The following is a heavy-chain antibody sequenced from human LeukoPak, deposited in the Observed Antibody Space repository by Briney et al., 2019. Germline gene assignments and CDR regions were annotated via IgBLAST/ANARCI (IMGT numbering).Heavy chain of an antibody. Sequence: ASVKVSCKASGYTFTSYGISWVRQAPGQGLERMGWISAYNGNTNYAQKLQGRVTMTTDTSTSTAYMELRSLRSDDTAVYYCARDRHYYGSGRAFDYWGQGTLVTVSS. V-gene: IGHV1-18*01. D-gene: IGHD3-10*01. CDR3: ARDRHYYGSGRAFDY. CDR2: ISAYNGNT. CDR1: GYTFTSYG. J-gene: IGHJ4*02.